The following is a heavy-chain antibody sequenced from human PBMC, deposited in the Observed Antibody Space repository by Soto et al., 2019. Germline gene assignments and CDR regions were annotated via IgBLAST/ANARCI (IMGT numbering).Heavy chain of an antibody. CDR3: ARDWNYDSSGTIFDY. Sequence: GGSLRLSCAASGFTFSDYYMSWIRQAPGKGLEWVSYISSSSSYTNYADSVKGRFTISRDNAKNSLYLQMNSLRAEDTAVYYCARDWNYDSSGTIFDYWGQGALVTVYS. D-gene: IGHD3-22*01. J-gene: IGHJ4*02. V-gene: IGHV3-11*06. CDR1: GFTFSDYY. CDR2: ISSSSSYT.